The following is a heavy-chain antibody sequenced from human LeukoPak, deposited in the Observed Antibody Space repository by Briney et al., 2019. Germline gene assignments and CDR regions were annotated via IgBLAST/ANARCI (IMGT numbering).Heavy chain of an antibody. J-gene: IGHJ2*01. CDR3: ARAAQISAAPYWYFDL. Sequence: SETLSLTCAVYGGSFSGYYWSWIRQPPGKGLEWIGEINHSGSTNYNPSLKSRVTISVDTSKNQFSLKLSSVTAADTAVYYCARAAQISAAPYWYFDLWGRGTLVTVSS. D-gene: IGHD3-10*01. CDR1: GGSFSGYY. CDR2: INHSGST. V-gene: IGHV4-34*01.